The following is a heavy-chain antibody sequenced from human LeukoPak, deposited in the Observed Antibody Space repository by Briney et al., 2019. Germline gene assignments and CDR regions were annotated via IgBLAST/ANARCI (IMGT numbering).Heavy chain of an antibody. D-gene: IGHD3-22*01. CDR2: ISAYNGNT. CDR3: ARDTYYYDSSGLREFDY. Sequence: GASVKVSCKASGYTFTSYGISWVRQAPGQGLEWMGWISAYNGNTNYGQKLQGRVTMTTDTSTSTAYMELRSLRSDDTAVYYCARDTYYYDSSGLREFDYWGQGTLVTVSS. J-gene: IGHJ4*02. V-gene: IGHV1-18*01. CDR1: GYTFTSYG.